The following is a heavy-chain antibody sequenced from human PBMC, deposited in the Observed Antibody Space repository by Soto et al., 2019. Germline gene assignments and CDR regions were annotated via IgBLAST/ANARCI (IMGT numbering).Heavy chain of an antibody. Sequence: PSETLSLTCTVSGGSISNSGYYGGWIRQPPGTGLEWIGSIYYSGSTYYNPSLKSRVTISVDTSKNQFSLKLRSVTAADTAVYYCARTYSSGSSRWFDPWGQGTLVTVSS. CDR3: ARTYSSGSSRWFDP. V-gene: IGHV4-39*01. CDR2: IYYSGST. CDR1: GGSISNSGYY. D-gene: IGHD6-19*01. J-gene: IGHJ5*02.